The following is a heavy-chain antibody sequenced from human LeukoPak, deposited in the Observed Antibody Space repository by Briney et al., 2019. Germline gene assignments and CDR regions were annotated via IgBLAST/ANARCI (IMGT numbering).Heavy chain of an antibody. CDR3: ARLHIVVVTAPDAFDI. CDR1: GYNFNTYW. V-gene: IGHV5-51*01. CDR2: IYPGDSDT. J-gene: IGHJ3*02. D-gene: IGHD2-21*02. Sequence: GESLKISCKGSGYNFNTYWIGWVRQMPGKGLEWMGIIYPGDSDTRYSPSFQGQVTISADKSISTAYLQWSSLKASDTAMYYCARLHIVVVTAPDAFDIWGQGTMVTVSS.